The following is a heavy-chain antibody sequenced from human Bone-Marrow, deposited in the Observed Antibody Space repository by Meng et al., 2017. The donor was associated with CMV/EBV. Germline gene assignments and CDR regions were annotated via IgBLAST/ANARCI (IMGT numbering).Heavy chain of an antibody. CDR2: IRANNDNT. CDR1: YIFTSYG. CDR3: ARAGYGSGTYSYYFDY. J-gene: IGHJ4*02. Sequence: YIFTSYGTIWVRQAPGQGLEWMGWIRANNDNTNYEQKFQGRVTMATDTSTSTAYMELRSLRSDDTAVYYCARAGYGSGTYSYYFDYWGQGTLVTVSS. D-gene: IGHD3-10*01. V-gene: IGHV1-18*01.